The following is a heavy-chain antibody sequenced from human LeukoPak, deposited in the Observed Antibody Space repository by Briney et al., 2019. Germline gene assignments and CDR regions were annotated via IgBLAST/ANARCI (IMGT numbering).Heavy chain of an antibody. CDR3: ARDYQGGYGDKTVDY. V-gene: IGHV4-4*02. CDR2: IYHSGST. D-gene: IGHD5-18*01. J-gene: IGHJ4*02. CDR1: GGSISSSNW. Sequence: SETLSLTCAVSGGSISSSNWWSWVRQPPGKGLEWIGEIYHSGSTNYNSSLKSRVTISADKSKNQFSLKLSSVTAADTAVYYCARDYQGGYGDKTVDYWGQGTLVTVSS.